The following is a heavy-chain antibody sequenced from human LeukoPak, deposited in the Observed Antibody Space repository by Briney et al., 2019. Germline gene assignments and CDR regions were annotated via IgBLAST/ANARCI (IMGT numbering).Heavy chain of an antibody. CDR2: MNPNSGNT. CDR3: ASNSGSYYYYYGMDV. Sequence: ASVKVSCKASGYTFTSYDINWLRQASGQGLEWMGWMNPNSGNTGYAQKFQGRVTMTRNTSISTAYMELSSLRSEDTAVYYCASNSGSYYYYYGMDVWGQGTTVTVSS. D-gene: IGHD1-26*01. V-gene: IGHV1-8*01. J-gene: IGHJ6*02. CDR1: GYTFTSYD.